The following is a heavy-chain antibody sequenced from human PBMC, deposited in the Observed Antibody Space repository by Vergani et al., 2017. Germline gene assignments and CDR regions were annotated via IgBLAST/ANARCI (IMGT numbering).Heavy chain of an antibody. CDR1: GGTFSSYA. Sequence: QVQLVQSGAEVKKPGSSVKVSCKASGGTFSSYAISWVRQAPGQGLEWMGRIIPILGTANYAQKFQGRVTITADESTSTAYMELSRLRSEDTAVYYCARELRYFDWLLLGYWGQGTLVTVSS. CDR3: ARELRYFDWLLLGY. CDR2: IIPILGTA. D-gene: IGHD3-9*01. J-gene: IGHJ4*02. V-gene: IGHV1-69*11.